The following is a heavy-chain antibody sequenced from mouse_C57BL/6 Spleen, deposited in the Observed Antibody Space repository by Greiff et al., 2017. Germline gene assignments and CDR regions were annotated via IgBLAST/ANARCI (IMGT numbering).Heavy chain of an antibody. V-gene: IGHV5-17*01. CDR1: GFTFSDYG. CDR3: AYSPDRAMDY. D-gene: IGHD3-1*01. J-gene: IGHJ4*01. CDR2: ISRGSSTN. Sequence: EVHLVESGGGLVKPGGSLKLSCAASGFTFSDYGMHWVRQAPEKGLEWVAYISRGSSTNYYADTVKGRFTISRDNATNTLFLHMTSLRSEDTAMYYCAYSPDRAMDYWGQGTSVTVSS.